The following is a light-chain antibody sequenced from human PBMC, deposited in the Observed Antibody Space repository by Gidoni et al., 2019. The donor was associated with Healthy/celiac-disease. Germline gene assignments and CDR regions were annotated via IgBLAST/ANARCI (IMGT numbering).Light chain of an antibody. CDR2: DAS. J-gene: IGKJ3*01. CDR3: QQRSNWL. V-gene: IGKV3-11*01. CDR1: QSISNY. Sequence: EIVWTQSPATLSLSPGERATLSCRASQSISNYLAWYKQKPGQAPRRLIYDASNRATGIPARFSGRGSATDFTLTINNLEPEDFAFYYCQQRSNWLFGPGTKVDI.